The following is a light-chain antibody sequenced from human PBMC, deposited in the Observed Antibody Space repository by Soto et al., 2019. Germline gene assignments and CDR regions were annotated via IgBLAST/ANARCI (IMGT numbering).Light chain of an antibody. CDR3: QQSYSTPWT. CDR1: QSISSY. Sequence: DIQMPQAPSSLSASLGDRGSITCRASQSISSYLNWYQRKPGKAPKLLIYAASSLQSGVPSRFSGSGSGTDFTLTISSLQPEDFATYYCQQSYSTPWTFGQGTKVDIK. J-gene: IGKJ1*01. CDR2: AAS. V-gene: IGKV1-39*01.